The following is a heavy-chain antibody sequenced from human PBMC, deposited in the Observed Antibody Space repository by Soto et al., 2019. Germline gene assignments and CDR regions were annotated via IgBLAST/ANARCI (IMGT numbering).Heavy chain of an antibody. CDR3: ARDLGLIVVVPAAKNLEYYYYGMDV. CDR2: IIPIFGTA. V-gene: IGHV1-69*01. Sequence: QVQLVQSGAEVKKPGSSVKVSCKASGGTFSSYAISWVRQAPGQGLEWMGGIIPIFGTANYAQKFQGRVTITADESTSTAYMVLSSLRSEDTAVSYCARDLGLIVVVPAAKNLEYYYYGMDVRGQGTTVTVSS. D-gene: IGHD2-2*01. CDR1: GGTFSSYA. J-gene: IGHJ6*02.